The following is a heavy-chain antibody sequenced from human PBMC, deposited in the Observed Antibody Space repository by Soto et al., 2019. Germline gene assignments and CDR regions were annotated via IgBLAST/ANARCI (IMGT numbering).Heavy chain of an antibody. CDR3: ARGGEPIDY. CDR2: INAGNGNT. Sequence: QVQVVQSGAEEKKPGASVKVSCKASGYTFTSYAMHWVRQAPGQRLEWMGWINAGNGNTKHSQKFQGRVTITRDTSESTAYRALSSLRPDDTAVYYCARGGEPIDYWGQGTLVTVSS. J-gene: IGHJ4*02. V-gene: IGHV1-3*05. D-gene: IGHD2-21*01. CDR1: GYTFTSYA.